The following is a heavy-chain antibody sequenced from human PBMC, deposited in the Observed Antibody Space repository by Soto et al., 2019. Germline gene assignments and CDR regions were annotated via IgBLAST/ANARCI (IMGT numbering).Heavy chain of an antibody. CDR3: ADGHPWEQPFDY. Sequence: SETLSLTCTVSGGSITSGDYYWSWIRQPPGKGMEWIGYIYYSGSTYYNPSLKSRITMSADTSKNQLTLNLSAVTASDTAMYYCADGHPWEQPFDYWGQGTLVTVSS. CDR2: IYYSGST. CDR1: GGSITSGDYY. D-gene: IGHD1-26*01. V-gene: IGHV4-30-4*01. J-gene: IGHJ4*02.